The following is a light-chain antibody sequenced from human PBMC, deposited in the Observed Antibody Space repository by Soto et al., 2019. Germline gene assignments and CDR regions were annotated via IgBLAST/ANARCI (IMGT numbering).Light chain of an antibody. CDR3: CSYTTSNTRQIV. Sequence: QCVLNKPGSVNRAPGPSLRLIRQGTSSDVGGYNYVSWYQQQPGKAPKFMIYDVTNRPSGVSNRFSGSKSGNTASLTISGLQAEDEADYYCCSYTTSNTRQIVFGTGTKVTVL. CDR2: DVT. CDR1: SSDVGGYNY. V-gene: IGLV2-14*01. J-gene: IGLJ1*01.